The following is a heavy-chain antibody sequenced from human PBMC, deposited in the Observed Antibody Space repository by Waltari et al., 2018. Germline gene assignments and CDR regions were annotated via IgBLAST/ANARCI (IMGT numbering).Heavy chain of an antibody. CDR3: ARGGLLNQWVDY. J-gene: IGHJ4*02. CDR1: GGSISSYY. V-gene: IGHV4-59*01. D-gene: IGHD1-26*01. CDR2: IYYSGST. Sequence: QVQLQESGPGLVKPSETLSPTCTVSGGSISSYYWSWIRQPPGKGLEWIGYIYYSGSTNYNPSLKSRVTISVDTSKNQFSLKLSSVTAADTAVYYCARGGLLNQWVDYWGQGTLVTVSS.